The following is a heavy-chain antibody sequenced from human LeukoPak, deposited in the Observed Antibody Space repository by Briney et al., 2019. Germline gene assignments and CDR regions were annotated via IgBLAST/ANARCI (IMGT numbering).Heavy chain of an antibody. J-gene: IGHJ6*02. CDR3: AREYYGSGNYYYYGMDV. CDR1: GYTFTGYY. D-gene: IGHD3-10*01. V-gene: IGHV1-2*02. CDR2: INPNSGGT. Sequence: ASVKVSCKASGYTFTGYYMHWVRQAPGQGLEWMGWINPNSGGTNYAQKFQGRVTMTRDTSISTAYMELSRLRSDDTAVYYCAREYYGSGNYYYYGMDVWGQGTTVTVSS.